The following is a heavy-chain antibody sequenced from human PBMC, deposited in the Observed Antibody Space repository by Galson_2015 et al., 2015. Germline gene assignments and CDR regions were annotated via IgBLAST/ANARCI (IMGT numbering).Heavy chain of an antibody. Sequence: SLRLSCAASGFTFSSYAMNWVRQAPGKGLEWVSTISGSGGSKYYADSVKGRFTISRDSSKNTLYLQMNSLRAEDTAVYYCAKEVFRSTAWRHSSFDIWGQGTMVTVSS. CDR2: ISGSGGSK. V-gene: IGHV3-23*01. D-gene: IGHD2-2*01. CDR3: AKEVFRSTAWRHSSFDI. CDR1: GFTFSSYA. J-gene: IGHJ3*02.